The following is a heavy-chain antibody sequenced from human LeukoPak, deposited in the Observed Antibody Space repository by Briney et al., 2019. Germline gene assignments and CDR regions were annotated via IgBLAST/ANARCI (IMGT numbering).Heavy chain of an antibody. Sequence: PSETLSLTCAVYGGSFSGYYWSWIRQPPGKGLEWIGYIYYSGSTYYNPSLKSRVTISVDTSKNQFSLKLSSVTAADTAVYYCAREYYRPSDAFDIWGQGTMVTVSS. CDR2: IYYSGST. V-gene: IGHV4-30-4*08. CDR1: GGSFSGYY. CDR3: AREYYRPSDAFDI. D-gene: IGHD2-8*01. J-gene: IGHJ3*02.